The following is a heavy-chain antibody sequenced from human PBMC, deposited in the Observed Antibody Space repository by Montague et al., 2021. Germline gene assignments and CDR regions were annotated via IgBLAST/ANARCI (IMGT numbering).Heavy chain of an antibody. D-gene: IGHD2-2*01. CDR2: IYYTGST. J-gene: IGHJ4*02. Sequence: TLSLTCTVSGASINSGGYYWSWIRQLPGEGLEEIGSIYYTGSTYPNPSLKSRVTISVDTSKSQFSLNLTSVTAADTAVYCCARQRVIVVTPAAFFDYWGQGTLVTVSS. V-gene: IGHV4-31*03. CDR3: ARQRVIVVTPAAFFDY. CDR1: GASINSGGYY.